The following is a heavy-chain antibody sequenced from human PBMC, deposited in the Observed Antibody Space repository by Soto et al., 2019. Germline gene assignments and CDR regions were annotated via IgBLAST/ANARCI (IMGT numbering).Heavy chain of an antibody. CDR3: ARGGSTYSSSWFGNFDY. D-gene: IGHD6-13*01. V-gene: IGHV3-13*01. CDR1: GFTFSSYD. CDR2: IGTAGDT. J-gene: IGHJ4*01. Sequence: EVQLVESGGGLVQPGGSLRLSCAASGFTFSSYDMHWVRQATGKGLEWVSAIGTAGDTYYPGSVKGRFTISRENAKNSLYLQMNSLRAGDTAVYYCARGGSTYSSSWFGNFDYWGHGTLVTVSS.